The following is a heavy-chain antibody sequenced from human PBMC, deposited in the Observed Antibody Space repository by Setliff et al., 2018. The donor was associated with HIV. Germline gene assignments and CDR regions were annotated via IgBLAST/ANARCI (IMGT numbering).Heavy chain of an antibody. CDR3: ARYTSKVDWFDP. V-gene: IGHV4-34*01. Sequence: SETLSLTCAFNGGSFSGYYWMWIRQSPGEGLEWIAIIHYNGRTYYDPSLKSRVTIFVDTSKTQFYLKLRSVTASDTAVYYCARYTSKVDWFDPWGQGTLVTVSS. CDR1: GGSFSGYY. J-gene: IGHJ5*02. D-gene: IGHD2-2*02. CDR2: IHYNGRT.